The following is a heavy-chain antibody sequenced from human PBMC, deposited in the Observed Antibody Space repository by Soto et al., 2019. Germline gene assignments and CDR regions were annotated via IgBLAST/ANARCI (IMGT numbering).Heavy chain of an antibody. CDR1: GGSISSYY. Sequence: SETLSLTCTVSGGSISSYYWSWIRQPPGKGLEWIGYIYYSGSTNYNPSLKSRVTISVDTSKNQFSLKLSSVTAADTAVYYCARARIAARPYNWFDPWGQGTLVTVSS. D-gene: IGHD6-6*01. V-gene: IGHV4-59*01. CDR2: IYYSGST. CDR3: ARARIAARPYNWFDP. J-gene: IGHJ5*02.